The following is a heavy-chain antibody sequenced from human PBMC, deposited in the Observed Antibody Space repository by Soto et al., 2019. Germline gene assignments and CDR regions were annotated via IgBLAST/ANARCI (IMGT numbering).Heavy chain of an antibody. Sequence: GGPLRLSCAASGFTFSSYAMSWVRQAPGKGLEWVSAISGSGGSTYYADSVKGRFTISRDNSKNTLYLQMNSLRAEDTAVYYCAKDGMTTVTTAPLYWGQGTLVTVSS. D-gene: IGHD4-17*01. CDR3: AKDGMTTVTTAPLY. J-gene: IGHJ4*02. CDR1: GFTFSSYA. CDR2: ISGSGGST. V-gene: IGHV3-23*01.